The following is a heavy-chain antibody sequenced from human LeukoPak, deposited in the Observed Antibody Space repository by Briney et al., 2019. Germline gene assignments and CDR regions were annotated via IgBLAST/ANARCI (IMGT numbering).Heavy chain of an antibody. Sequence: EGSLRLSCAASGFTFSSYGMHWVRQAPGKGLEWVAFIRYDGSNKYYADSVKGRFTISRDNSKNTLYLQMNSLRAEDPAVYYCAKSGRRYSNYGNNYYYMDVWGKGTTVTVSS. V-gene: IGHV3-30*02. CDR2: IRYDGSNK. D-gene: IGHD4-11*01. CDR1: GFTFSSYG. CDR3: AKSGRRYSNYGNNYYYMDV. J-gene: IGHJ6*03.